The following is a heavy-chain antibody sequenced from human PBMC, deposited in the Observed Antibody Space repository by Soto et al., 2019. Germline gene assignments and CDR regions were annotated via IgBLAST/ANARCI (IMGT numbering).Heavy chain of an antibody. Sequence: EVQLVESGGGLVKPGGSLRLTCAASGFTFSSDSMIWVRQAPGKRLEWVSNTDSTSMHIYYADSVKGRFTITRDKAKKSVYLQMTSLRAEDTAVYYCAILVGAYQHYIDYWGQGTLGTVSA. D-gene: IGHD1-26*01. CDR2: TDSTSMHI. CDR3: AILVGAYQHYIDY. J-gene: IGHJ4*02. CDR1: GFTFSSDS. V-gene: IGHV3-21*05.